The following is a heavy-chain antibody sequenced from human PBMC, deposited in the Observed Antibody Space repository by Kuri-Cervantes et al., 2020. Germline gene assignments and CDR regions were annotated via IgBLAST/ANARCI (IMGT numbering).Heavy chain of an antibody. CDR3: AKDPSSPYGDYDYFDY. CDR1: GFTFSSYG. Sequence: GGSLRLSCAASGFTFSSYGMHWVRQAPGKGLEWVAVIWYDGSNKYYADSVKGRFTISRDNSKNTLYLQMNSLRAEDTAVYYCAKDPSSPYGDYDYFDYWGQGTLVTVSS. CDR2: IWYDGSNK. J-gene: IGHJ4*02. V-gene: IGHV3-33*06. D-gene: IGHD4-17*01.